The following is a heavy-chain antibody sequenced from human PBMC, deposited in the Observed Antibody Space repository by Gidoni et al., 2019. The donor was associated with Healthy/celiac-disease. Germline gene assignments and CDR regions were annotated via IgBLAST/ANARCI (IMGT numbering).Heavy chain of an antibody. CDR2: IWYDGSNK. Sequence: QVQLVESGGGLAQPGRALRLSCAASGFTFSSYGTHWVRQAPGNGLEWVAIIWYDGSNKYYADSVKGRFTISRDNSKNTLYLQMNSLRAEDTAVYYCARGDYYDSSGYPTYDYWGQGTLVTVSS. CDR3: ARGDYYDSSGYPTYDY. CDR1: GFTFSSYG. J-gene: IGHJ4*02. V-gene: IGHV3-33*01. D-gene: IGHD3-22*01.